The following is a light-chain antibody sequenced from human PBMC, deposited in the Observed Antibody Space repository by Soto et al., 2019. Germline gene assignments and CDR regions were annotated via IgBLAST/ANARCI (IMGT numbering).Light chain of an antibody. Sequence: EIVLTQSPGTLSLSPEERATLSCRASQSVISDYLAWYQQNPGLAPRLLIYGASSRATGIPDRLSGSGSGKDFTLTPSRLEPEDFAMYYSQQYRSAQTFGQRATVNIK. J-gene: IGKJ1*01. CDR2: GAS. V-gene: IGKV3-20*01. CDR1: QSVISDY. CDR3: QQYRSAQT.